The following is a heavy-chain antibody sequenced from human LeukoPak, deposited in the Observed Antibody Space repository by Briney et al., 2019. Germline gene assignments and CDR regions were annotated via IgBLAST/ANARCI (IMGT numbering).Heavy chain of an antibody. CDR1: GFTFSTYD. D-gene: IGHD5-18*01. CDR2: IGTIGDT. J-gene: IGHJ4*02. V-gene: IGHV3-13*04. Sequence: GGPLRLSCAASGFTFSTYDMHWVRQATGKGLEWVSAIGTIGDTYYPGSVKGRFTISREDAKNSLYLQMDSLGAEDTAVYYCVRQSGNSYGHIDYWGQGILVTVSS. CDR3: VRQSGNSYGHIDY.